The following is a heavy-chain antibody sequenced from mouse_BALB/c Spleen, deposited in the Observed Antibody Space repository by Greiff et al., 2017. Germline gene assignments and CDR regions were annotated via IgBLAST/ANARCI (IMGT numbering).Heavy chain of an antibody. Sequence: EVQLVESGGGLVKPGGSLKLSCAASGFTFSSYAMSWVRQTPEKRLEWVASISSGGSTYYQDSVKGRFTISRDNARNILYLQMSSLRSEDTAMYYCAALTTYYYAMDYWGQGTSVTVSS. CDR2: ISSGGST. V-gene: IGHV5-6-5*01. CDR1: GFTFSSYA. J-gene: IGHJ4*01. CDR3: AALTTYYYAMDY. D-gene: IGHD1-1*01.